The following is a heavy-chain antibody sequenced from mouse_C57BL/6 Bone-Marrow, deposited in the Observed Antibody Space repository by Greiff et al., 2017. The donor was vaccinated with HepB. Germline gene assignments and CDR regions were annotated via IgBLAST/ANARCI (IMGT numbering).Heavy chain of an antibody. V-gene: IGHV5-6*01. J-gene: IGHJ3*01. CDR2: ISSGGSYT. CDR3: ARHEGWLLRGFAY. Sequence: EVNVVESGGDLVKPGGSLKLSCAASGFTFSSYGMSWVRQTPDKRLEWVATISSGGSYTYYPDSVKGRFTISRDNAKNTLYLQMSSLKSEDTAMYYCARHEGWLLRGFAYWGQGTLVTVSA. D-gene: IGHD2-3*01. CDR1: GFTFSSYG.